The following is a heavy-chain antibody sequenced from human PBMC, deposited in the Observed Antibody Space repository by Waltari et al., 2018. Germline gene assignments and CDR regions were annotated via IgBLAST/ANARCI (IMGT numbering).Heavy chain of an antibody. CDR2: IYPVAADT. CDR1: GYSFTSYW. CDR3: ARLGSGSYSYYYYGMDV. V-gene: IGHV5-51*01. J-gene: IGHJ6*02. Sequence: EVQLVQSGAEVKKPGESLKISCKGSGYSFTSYWIGWVRQMPGKGLEWMGIIYPVAADTRDSPAFQGQVTISADKSISTAYLQWSSLKASDTAMYYCARLGSGSYSYYYYGMDVWGQGTTVTVSS. D-gene: IGHD1-26*01.